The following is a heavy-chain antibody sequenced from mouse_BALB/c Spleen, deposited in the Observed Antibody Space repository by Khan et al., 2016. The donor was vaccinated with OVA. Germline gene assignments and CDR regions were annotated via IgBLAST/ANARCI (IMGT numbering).Heavy chain of an antibody. CDR3: ARNLVDYYAMDY. D-gene: IGHD2-2*01. J-gene: IGHJ4*01. CDR2: ISTGGHYT. Sequence: EVELVESGGGVVKPGGSLKLSCSASGFTFSSFAMSWVRQTPEKRLEWVATISTGGHYTFYPDSVKGRFTLSRDNARNTLYLQMRSLRSEDTAMYYFARNLVDYYAMDYWGQGTSVTVSS. CDR1: GFTFSSFA. V-gene: IGHV5-9-3*01.